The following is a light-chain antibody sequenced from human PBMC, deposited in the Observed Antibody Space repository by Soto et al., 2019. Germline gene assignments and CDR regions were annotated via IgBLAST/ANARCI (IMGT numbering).Light chain of an antibody. CDR1: QRVSSN. Sequence: EIVMTQSPATLSVSPGERATLSCRASQRVSSNLAWYQQKPGQAPRLLIYGASNRATGIPARFSGSGSGTEFTLTISSLQSEDFAVYYCQQYNNWLITFGQGTRLEIK. J-gene: IGKJ5*01. V-gene: IGKV3-15*01. CDR3: QQYNNWLIT. CDR2: GAS.